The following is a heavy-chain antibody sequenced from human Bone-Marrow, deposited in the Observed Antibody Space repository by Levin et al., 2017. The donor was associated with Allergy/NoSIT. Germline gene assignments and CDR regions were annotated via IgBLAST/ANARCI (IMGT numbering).Heavy chain of an antibody. Sequence: SGPTLVKPTQTLTLTCTFSGFSLNTLGMCVSWIRQPPGKALEWLARIDWDDSKYYNTSLKTRLTMSKDTSNNQVVLTMTNVDPVDTATYYCARIHLGGISYGVGSETDAFDFWGQGTKVIVSS. D-gene: IGHD5-18*01. V-gene: IGHV2-70*11. J-gene: IGHJ3*01. CDR1: GFSLNTLGMC. CDR2: IDWDDSK. CDR3: ARIHLGGISYGVGSETDAFDF.